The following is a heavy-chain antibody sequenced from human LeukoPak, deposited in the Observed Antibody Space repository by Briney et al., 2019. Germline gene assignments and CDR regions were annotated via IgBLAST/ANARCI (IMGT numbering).Heavy chain of an antibody. V-gene: IGHV1-2*02. Sequence: ASVKVSCKASGYTFTGYYMHWVRQAPGQGLEWMGWINPNSGGTNYAQKFQGRGTMTRDTSISTAYMELSRLRSEDTAVYYCARVRKTGYSSSGGAYWGQGTLVTVSS. J-gene: IGHJ4*02. D-gene: IGHD6-13*01. CDR3: ARVRKTGYSSSGGAY. CDR2: INPNSGGT. CDR1: GYTFTGYY.